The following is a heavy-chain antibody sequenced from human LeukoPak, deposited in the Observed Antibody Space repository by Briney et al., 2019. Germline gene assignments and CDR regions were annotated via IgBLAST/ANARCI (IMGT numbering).Heavy chain of an antibody. J-gene: IGHJ4*02. Sequence: SETLSLTCSVSGGSISSGAYYWGWIRQPPGKGLEWIGSMYNSGSTYYNPSLKSRVTISVDTSKNQFALKLSSVTAADTAVYYCASGSYVSGWYPYFEFWGQGTLVIVSS. D-gene: IGHD6-19*01. CDR1: GGSISSGAYY. CDR3: ASGSYVSGWYPYFEF. V-gene: IGHV4-39*01. CDR2: MYNSGST.